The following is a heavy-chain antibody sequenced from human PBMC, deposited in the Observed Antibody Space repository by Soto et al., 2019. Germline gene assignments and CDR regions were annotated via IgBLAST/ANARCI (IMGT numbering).Heavy chain of an antibody. CDR2: SKSDGSSP. CDR1: GFSFSNSW. V-gene: IGHV3-74*01. J-gene: IGHJ4*02. CDR3: ARSDYFDY. Sequence: PGGSLRLSCSASGFSFSNSWMHWVRQPPGRGLVWVSRSKSDGSSPNYADSVKGRFTISRDNAKNTLYLQMTSLRAEDTAVYYCARSDYFDYWGQGTLVTVSS.